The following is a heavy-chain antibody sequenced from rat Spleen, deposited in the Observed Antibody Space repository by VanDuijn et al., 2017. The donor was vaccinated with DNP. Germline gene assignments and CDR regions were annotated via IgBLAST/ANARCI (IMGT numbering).Heavy chain of an antibody. CDR3: ATRGAGFDY. D-gene: IGHD4-3*01. Sequence: EVQVVESAGGLVQPKESLKISCAASGFTFSYYGMAWVRQAPKKGLEWVASLSASGGSTSYRDSVKGRFTISRDNAKSTLYLQMDSLRSEDTATYYCATRGAGFDYWGQGVMVTVSS. J-gene: IGHJ2*01. CDR1: GFTFSYYG. CDR2: LSASGGST. V-gene: IGHV5-19*01.